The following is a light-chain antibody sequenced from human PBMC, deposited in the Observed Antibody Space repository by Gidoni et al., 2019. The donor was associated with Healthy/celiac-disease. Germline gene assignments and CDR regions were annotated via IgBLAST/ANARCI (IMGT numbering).Light chain of an antibody. CDR1: NIGSKS. CDR3: QVWDSSSDHVV. CDR2: DDS. J-gene: IGLJ2*01. V-gene: IGLV3-21*02. Sequence: SYVLTPPPPVSVAARQTARITCGGNNIGSKSVHWYQQKPGQAPVLVVYDDSDRPSEIPERFSGSNSGNTATLTIRRVEAGDEAEYYCQVWDSSSDHVVFGGGTKLTVL.